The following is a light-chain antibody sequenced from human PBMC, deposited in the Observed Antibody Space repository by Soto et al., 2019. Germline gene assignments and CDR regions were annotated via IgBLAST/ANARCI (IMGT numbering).Light chain of an antibody. J-gene: IGKJ4*02. V-gene: IGKV1-39*01. CDR1: QSISSY. Sequence: DIPMTQSPSSLSASVGDRVTITCRASQSISSYLNWYQHKPGKAPKLLIYAASSLPSGVPSRFSGSGSGTDFTHTISSQQPEDFATYYCQQSYRSLTFGEGTKVEIK. CDR2: AAS. CDR3: QQSYRSLT.